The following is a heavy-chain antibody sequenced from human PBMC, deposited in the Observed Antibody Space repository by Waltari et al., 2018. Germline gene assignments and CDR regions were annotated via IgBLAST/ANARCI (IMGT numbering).Heavy chain of an antibody. Sequence: QVQLQESGPGLVQPSETLSLTCAVSGYSTSGGYYWGGVRQPPGKGLDWIGSISHSGTNYYNPSLKSRLTMSVDTSRNQFSLMLSSVTAADTAVYYCARVCSGGCCYDYWGQGTLVTVSS. CDR3: ARVCSGGCCYDY. D-gene: IGHD2-15*01. CDR2: ISHSGTN. V-gene: IGHV4-38-2*01. CDR1: GYSTSGGYY. J-gene: IGHJ4*02.